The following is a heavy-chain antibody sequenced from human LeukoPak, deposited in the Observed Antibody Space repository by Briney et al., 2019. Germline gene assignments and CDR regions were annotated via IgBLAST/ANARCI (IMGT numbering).Heavy chain of an antibody. J-gene: IGHJ4*02. CDR3: ARSGRGNSAGFDC. CDR1: GGSISSYY. CDR2: IYYSGST. V-gene: IGHV4-59*01. Sequence: PSETLSLTCTVSGGSISSYYWSWIRQPPGKGLEWIGYIYYSGSTNYNPSLKSRGTISVDTSNNQFSLKLTSVTAADTAVYYCARSGRGNSAGFDCWGQGTLVTVSS. D-gene: IGHD3-10*01.